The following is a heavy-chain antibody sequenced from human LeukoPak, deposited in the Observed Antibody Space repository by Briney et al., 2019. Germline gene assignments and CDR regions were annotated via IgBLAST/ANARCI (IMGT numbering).Heavy chain of an antibody. V-gene: IGHV3-53*01. J-gene: IGHJ3*02. CDR1: AFTVSSNY. Sequence: PGGSLRLSCAASAFTVSSNYMSWVRQAPGKGLEWVSVIYSGGSTYYADSVKGRFTISRDNSKNTLYLQMNSLRAEDTAVYYCALSWRSDDAFDIWGQGTMVTVSS. CDR3: ALSWRSDDAFDI. CDR2: IYSGGST.